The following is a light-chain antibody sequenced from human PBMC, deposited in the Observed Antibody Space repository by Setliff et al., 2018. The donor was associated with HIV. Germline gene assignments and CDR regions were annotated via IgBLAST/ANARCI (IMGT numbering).Light chain of an antibody. J-gene: IGLJ1*01. CDR2: EVS. V-gene: IGLV2-14*01. CDR3: SSYTSSSTLSYV. Sequence: QSALTQPASVSGSPGQSITISCTGTSSDVGGYSHVSWYQQHPGKAPKLIIYEVSNRPSGVSNRFSGSKSGNTASLTISGLQAEDEADYYCSSYTSSSTLSYVFGTGTKVTVL. CDR1: SSDVGGYSH.